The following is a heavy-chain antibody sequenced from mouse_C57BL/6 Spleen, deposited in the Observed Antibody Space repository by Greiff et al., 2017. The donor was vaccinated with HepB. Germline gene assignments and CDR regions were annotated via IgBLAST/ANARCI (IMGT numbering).Heavy chain of an antibody. CDR2: IHPNSGST. Sequence: QVQLQQSGAELVKPGASVKLSCKASGYTFTSYWMHWVKQRPGQGLEWIGMIHPNSGSTNYNEKFKSKATLTVDKSSSTAYMQLSSLTSEDSAVYYCARVYYSNYAFDYWGQGTTLTVSS. CDR3: ARVYYSNYAFDY. D-gene: IGHD2-5*01. CDR1: GYTFTSYW. V-gene: IGHV1-64*01. J-gene: IGHJ2*01.